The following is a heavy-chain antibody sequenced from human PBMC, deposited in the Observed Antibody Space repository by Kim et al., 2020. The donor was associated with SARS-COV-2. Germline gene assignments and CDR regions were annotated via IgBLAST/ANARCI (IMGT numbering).Heavy chain of an antibody. V-gene: IGHV3-30-3*01. CDR3: ARDYSSSWYSRGFGP. D-gene: IGHD6-13*01. Sequence: GGSLRLSCAASGFTFSSYAMHWVRQAPGKGLEWVAVISYDGSNKYYADSVKGRFTISRDNSKNTLYLQMNSLRAEDTAVYYCARDYSSSWYSRGFGPWGQGTLVTVSS. CDR2: ISYDGSNK. CDR1: GFTFSSYA. J-gene: IGHJ5*02.